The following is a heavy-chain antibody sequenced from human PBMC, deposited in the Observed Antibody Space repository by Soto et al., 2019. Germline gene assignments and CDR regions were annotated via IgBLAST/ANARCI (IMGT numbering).Heavy chain of an antibody. CDR3: ARVRETRGFDP. D-gene: IGHD1-26*01. CDR1: GYTFTSYD. Sequence: QVQLVQSGAEVKKPGASEKVSCKASGYTFTSYDINWVRQATGQGLEWMGWMNPNSGNTGYAQKFQGRVTMTRYTSIRTGYMELSSLRSEDTAVYYCARVRETRGFDPWGQGTLVTVSS. V-gene: IGHV1-8*01. CDR2: MNPNSGNT. J-gene: IGHJ5*02.